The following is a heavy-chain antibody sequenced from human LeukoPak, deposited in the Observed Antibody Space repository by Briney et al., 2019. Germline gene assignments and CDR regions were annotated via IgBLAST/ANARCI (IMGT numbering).Heavy chain of an antibody. Sequence: GRSLRLSCAASGFTFDDYAMHWVRQAPGKGLEWVSGISWNSGSIGYADSVKGRFTISRHNAKNSLYLQMNSLRAEDTALYYCAKGYYYDSSGYFDYWGQGTLVTVSS. D-gene: IGHD3-22*01. CDR1: GFTFDDYA. CDR2: ISWNSGSI. J-gene: IGHJ4*02. CDR3: AKGYYYDSSGYFDY. V-gene: IGHV3-9*01.